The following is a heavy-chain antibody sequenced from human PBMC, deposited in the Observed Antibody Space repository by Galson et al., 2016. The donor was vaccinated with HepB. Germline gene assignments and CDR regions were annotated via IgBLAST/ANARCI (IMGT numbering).Heavy chain of an antibody. CDR3: SRGPGGTGDAFDI. CDR2: LYSGGGT. J-gene: IGHJ3*02. Sequence: SLRLSCAVSGFTVSSTYMSWVRQAPGKGLECVSVLYSGGGTNYADSVKGRFTISKDNSKNTLYLQMNSLRAEDPALYYCSRGPGGTGDAFDIWGQGTVVTVSS. D-gene: IGHD2-15*01. CDR1: GFTVSSTY. V-gene: IGHV3-53*01.